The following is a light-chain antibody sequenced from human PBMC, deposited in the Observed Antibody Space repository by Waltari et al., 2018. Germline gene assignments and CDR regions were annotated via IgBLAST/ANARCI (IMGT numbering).Light chain of an antibody. Sequence: SRRASQSVSSYLAWYQQMPGQAPRLLIHSASNMATGIPARFSGSGSGTDFTLTISSLEPEDFAVYYCQQRSNWPRTFGQGTKVEIK. CDR3: QQRSNWPRT. V-gene: IGKV3-11*01. J-gene: IGKJ1*01. CDR2: SAS. CDR1: QSVSSY.